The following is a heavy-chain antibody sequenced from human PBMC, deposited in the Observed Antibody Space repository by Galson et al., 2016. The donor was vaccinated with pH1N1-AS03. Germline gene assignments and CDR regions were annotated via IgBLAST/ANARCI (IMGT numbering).Heavy chain of an antibody. J-gene: IGHJ6*02. Sequence: SVKVSCKASGYIFTGFYVHWVRQAPGQGLEWMGWINPNNGVTNYAQKFQAWVTMTGDTSISTAYMELYGLKSDYTAGYYCARDPRGPCSSATCATTYYFGMDVWGQGTTVIVSS. CDR3: ARDPRGPCSSATCATTYYFGMDV. D-gene: IGHD1-26*01. CDR2: INPNNGVT. CDR1: GYIFTGFY. V-gene: IGHV1-2*04.